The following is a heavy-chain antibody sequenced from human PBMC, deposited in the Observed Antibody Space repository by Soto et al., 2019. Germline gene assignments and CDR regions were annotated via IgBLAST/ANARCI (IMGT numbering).Heavy chain of an antibody. CDR1: GFTFGDYA. Sequence: EVQLVESGGGVVQPGRSLRLSCAASGFTFGDYAMHWVRQVPGKGLEWVSGINWNSGIIGYGDSLKGRFPISRDNAKNSLHLQMNSLSAEDTAFYYSVNDDSINWYSGHFRHWGQGTLVTVSS. V-gene: IGHV3-9*01. D-gene: IGHD6-13*01. J-gene: IGHJ1*01. CDR2: INWNSGII. CDR3: VNDDSINWYSGHFRH.